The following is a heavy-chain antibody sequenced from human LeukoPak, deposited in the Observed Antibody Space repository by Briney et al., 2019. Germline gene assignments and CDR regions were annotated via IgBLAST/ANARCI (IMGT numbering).Heavy chain of an antibody. J-gene: IGHJ6*03. V-gene: IGHV4-59*01. D-gene: IGHD2-15*01. CDR1: GGSISSYY. Sequence: PSETLSLTCTVSGGSISSYYWSWIRQPPGKGLEWIGYIYYSGSTNYNPSLKSRVTISVDTSKNQFSLKLSSVTAADTAMYYCARGRCSGGSCSNYYYYYMDVWGKGTTVTVSS. CDR3: ARGRCSGGSCSNYYYYYMDV. CDR2: IYYSGST.